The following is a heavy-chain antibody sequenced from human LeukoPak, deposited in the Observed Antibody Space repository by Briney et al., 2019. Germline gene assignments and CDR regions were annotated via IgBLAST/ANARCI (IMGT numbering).Heavy chain of an antibody. CDR3: ARAYREWLLRATLEGFDP. Sequence: GGSLRLSCAASGFTFSNYWMHWVRQAPGKGLVWVSRINSDGINTSYADSVKGRFTISRDNAKNSLYLQMNSLIADAAAVYYCARAYREWLLRATLEGFDPWGQGTLVTVSS. D-gene: IGHD3-3*01. CDR1: GFTFSNYW. V-gene: IGHV3-74*01. J-gene: IGHJ5*02. CDR2: INSDGINT.